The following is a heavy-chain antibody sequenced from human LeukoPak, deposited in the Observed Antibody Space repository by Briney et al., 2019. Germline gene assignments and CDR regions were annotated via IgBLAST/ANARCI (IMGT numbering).Heavy chain of an antibody. CDR3: ARDDGCSSTSCYTNGYYGMDV. J-gene: IGHJ6*02. CDR1: GGTFSSYA. CDR2: IIPIFGTA. V-gene: IGHV1-69*13. Sequence: ASVKVSCKASGGTFSSYAISWVRQAPGQGLEWMGGIIPIFGTANHAQKFQGRVTITADESTSTAYMELSSLRSEDTAVYYCARDDGCSSTSCYTNGYYGMDVWGQGTTVTVSS. D-gene: IGHD2-2*02.